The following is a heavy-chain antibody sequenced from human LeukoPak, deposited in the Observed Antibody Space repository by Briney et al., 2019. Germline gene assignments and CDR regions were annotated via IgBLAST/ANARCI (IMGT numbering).Heavy chain of an antibody. D-gene: IGHD3-16*01. Sequence: GGSLRLSCAASGFTFSSYWMHWVRQAPGKGLVWVSRISTDGSSTSYADSVKGRFTISRDNAKNTLYLQVNSLRAEDTAVYYCARDFLHLGGWGQGTMVTVSS. CDR2: ISTDGSST. CDR3: ARDFLHLGG. V-gene: IGHV3-74*01. J-gene: IGHJ3*01. CDR1: GFTFSSYW.